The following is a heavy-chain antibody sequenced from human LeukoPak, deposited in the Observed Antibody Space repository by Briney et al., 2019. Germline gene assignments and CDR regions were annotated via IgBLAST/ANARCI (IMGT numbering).Heavy chain of an antibody. CDR2: INPNSGGT. V-gene: IGHV1-2*02. Sequence: GASVKVSCKASGYTFTGYYMHWVGQAPAQGLEWMGWINPNSGGTNYAQKFQGRVTMTRDKSISTAYMALSRLRSDDTAAYYCARVPMGTYYDFWSGYYFDYWGQGTLVTVSS. CDR1: GYTFTGYY. CDR3: ARVPMGTYYDFWSGYYFDY. J-gene: IGHJ4*02. D-gene: IGHD3-3*01.